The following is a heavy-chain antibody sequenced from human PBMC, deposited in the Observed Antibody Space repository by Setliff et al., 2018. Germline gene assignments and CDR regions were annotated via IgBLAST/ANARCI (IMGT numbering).Heavy chain of an antibody. CDR1: GESIDSVATGNHY. CDR3: ARGTWIQLSALALFDY. J-gene: IGHJ4*02. CDR2: IYTSWST. D-gene: IGHD5-18*01. Sequence: SETLSLTCIVSGESIDSVATGNHYWNWIRQPAGKGLEWIGHIYTSWSTNYNPSLKSRLTMSVDPSKNQFSLKLNSVTAADTAVYYCARGTWIQLSALALFDYWGQGTLVTVSS. V-gene: IGHV4-61*09.